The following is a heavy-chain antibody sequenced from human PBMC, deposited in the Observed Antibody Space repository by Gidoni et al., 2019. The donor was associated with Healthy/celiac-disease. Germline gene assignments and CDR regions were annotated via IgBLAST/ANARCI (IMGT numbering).Heavy chain of an antibody. CDR1: GFTFSSYE. CDR2: ISSSGSTI. D-gene: IGHD1-7*01. Sequence: EVQLVESGGGLVQPGGSLRLSCAASGFTFSSYEMNWVRQAPGKGLEWVSYISSSGSTIYYADSVKGRFTISRDNAKNSLYLQMNSLRAEDTAVYYCAREHNWNYGGFDYWGQGTLVTVSS. V-gene: IGHV3-48*03. CDR3: AREHNWNYGGFDY. J-gene: IGHJ4*02.